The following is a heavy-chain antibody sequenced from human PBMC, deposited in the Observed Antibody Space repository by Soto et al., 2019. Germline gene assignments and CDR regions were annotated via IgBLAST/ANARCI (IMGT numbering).Heavy chain of an antibody. CDR3: AKNSGWLNN. Sequence: PGGSLRLSCAASGFPFSTTDMSWVRQAHGKGLEWVSTIDGSGGGTYSADFVKGRFTISRDNSKDTVYLQMTTLRVDDTEKYYCAKNSGWLNNWSQGTLATGSS. D-gene: IGHD6-19*01. CDR1: GFPFSTTD. CDR2: IDGSGGGT. V-gene: IGHV3-23*01. J-gene: IGHJ1*01.